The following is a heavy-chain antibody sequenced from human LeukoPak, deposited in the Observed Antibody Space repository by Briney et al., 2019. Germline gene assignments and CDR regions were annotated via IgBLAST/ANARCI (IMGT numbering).Heavy chain of an antibody. CDR1: GGSISSGGYS. CDR3: AREEYYDYVWGSYRYPSLDY. V-gene: IGHV4-30-2*01. D-gene: IGHD3-16*02. Sequence: PSQTLSLTCAVSGGSISSGGYSWSWIRQPPGKGLEWIGYIYHSGSTYYNPSLKSRVTISVDRSKNQFSLKLSSVTAADTAVYYCAREEYYDYVWGSYRYPSLDYWGQGTLVTVSS. J-gene: IGHJ4*02. CDR2: IYHSGST.